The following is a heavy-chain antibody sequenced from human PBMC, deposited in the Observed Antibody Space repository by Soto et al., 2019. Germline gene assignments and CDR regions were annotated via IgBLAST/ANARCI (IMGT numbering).Heavy chain of an antibody. D-gene: IGHD3-3*01. V-gene: IGHV3-15*07. CDR2: IKSKTDGGTT. CDR1: GFTFSNAW. Sequence: EVQLVESGGGLVKPGGSLRLSCAASGFTFSNAWMIWVRQAPGKGLEWVGRIKSKTDGGTTDYAAPVKGRFTISRDDSKNTLYLQMNSLKTEDTAVYYCTLYYDFWSGYSADFDYWGQGTLVTVSS. J-gene: IGHJ4*02. CDR3: TLYYDFWSGYSADFDY.